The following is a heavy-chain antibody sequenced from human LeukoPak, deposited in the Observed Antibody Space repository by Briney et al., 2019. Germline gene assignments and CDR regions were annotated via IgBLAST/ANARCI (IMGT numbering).Heavy chain of an antibody. CDR2: IPTDGSST. J-gene: IGHJ6*02. CDR3: ARDFRGVPSHGMDV. V-gene: IGHV3-74*03. D-gene: IGHD3-10*01. Sequence: GGTLRLSCAASGFTFSSSWMHWVRQAPGKGLVWVSRIPTDGSSTTYADSVKGRFTISRDNAKNTLFLQMNSLRAEDTAVYYCARDFRGVPSHGMDVWGQGTTVTVSS. CDR1: GFTFSSSW.